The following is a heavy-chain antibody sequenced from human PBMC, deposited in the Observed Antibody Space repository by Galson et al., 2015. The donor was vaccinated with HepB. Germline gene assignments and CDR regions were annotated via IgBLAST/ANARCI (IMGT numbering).Heavy chain of an antibody. CDR2: INAGNGNP. D-gene: IGHD3-22*01. Sequence: SVKVSCKASGHTFTTYAMHWVRQAPGQRLEWMGWINAGNGNPKYSQKFQGRVTITRDTSASTDYMELSSLRSEDTAVYYCAGGDYDTSGYDWGQGTLVTVSS. CDR3: AGGDYDTSGYD. CDR1: GHTFTTYA. V-gene: IGHV1-3*01. J-gene: IGHJ4*02.